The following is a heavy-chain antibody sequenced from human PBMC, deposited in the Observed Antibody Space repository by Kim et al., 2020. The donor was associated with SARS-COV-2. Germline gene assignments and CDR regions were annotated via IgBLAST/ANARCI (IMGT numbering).Heavy chain of an antibody. V-gene: IGHV1-8*01. J-gene: IGHJ6*02. D-gene: IGHD1-7*01. CDR2: MNPKSGDT. CDR1: GYMFIDYD. CDR3: AGGWDVSYWNYGINYSYSMGV. Sequence: ASVKVSCKASGYMFIDYDINWVRQATGQGLEWMGWMNPKSGDTGYAQKFLGRVTMSRNTSIGTAYLELSTLRSEDAAVYYCAGGWDVSYWNYGINYSYSMGVWGQGTTVTVSS.